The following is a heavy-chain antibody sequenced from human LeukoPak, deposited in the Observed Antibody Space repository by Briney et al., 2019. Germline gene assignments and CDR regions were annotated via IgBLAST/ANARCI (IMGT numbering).Heavy chain of an antibody. CDR2: INAGNGNT. CDR3: ARDLGQYYDTSDNWFDP. CDR1: GYTFTSYA. V-gene: IGHV1-3*03. D-gene: IGHD3-22*01. Sequence: ASVKASCKASGYTFTSYAMHWVRQAPGQRLEWMGWINAGNGNTKYSQEFQGRVTITRDTSASTAYMELSSLRAEDTAVYYCARDLGQYYDTSDNWFDPWGQGTLVTVSS. J-gene: IGHJ5*02.